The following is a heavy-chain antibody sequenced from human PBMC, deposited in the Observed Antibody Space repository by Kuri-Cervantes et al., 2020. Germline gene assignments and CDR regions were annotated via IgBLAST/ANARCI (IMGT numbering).Heavy chain of an antibody. J-gene: IGHJ4*02. CDR1: GITFSSYS. D-gene: IGHD6-13*01. CDR2: ISSSSSGI. V-gene: IGHV3-48*01. Sequence: GESLKISCAASGITFSSYSMNWVRQAPGKGLEWVSSISSSSSGIYYADSVKGRFTISRDNSKNTLYLQMNSLRAEDTAVYYCARDQARYWAAGTNGFDYWGQGTLVTVSS. CDR3: ARDQARYWAAGTNGFDY.